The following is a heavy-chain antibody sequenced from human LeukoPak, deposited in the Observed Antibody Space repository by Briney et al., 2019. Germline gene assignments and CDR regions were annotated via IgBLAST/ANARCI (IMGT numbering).Heavy chain of an antibody. CDR1: GFTFSSYW. Sequence: HPGGSLRLSCAASGFTFSSYWMNWARQAPGKGLEWVASINHNGNVNYYVDSVKGRFTISRDNAKNSLYLQMSNLRAEDTAVYYCAGRGSSGYLVDPWGQGTLVTVSS. D-gene: IGHD3-22*01. J-gene: IGHJ5*02. V-gene: IGHV3-7*03. CDR2: INHNGNVN. CDR3: AGRGSSGYLVDP.